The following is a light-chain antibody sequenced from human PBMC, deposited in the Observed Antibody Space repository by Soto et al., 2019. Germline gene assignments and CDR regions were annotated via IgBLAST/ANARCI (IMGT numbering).Light chain of an antibody. CDR1: QSVSSSY. Sequence: EIAMTQSPATLSVSPGESATLSCRASQSVSSSYLAWYQQKPGQAPRLLIYGASSRATGIPDRFSGSGSGTDFTLTISRLEPEDFAVYYCQQYGSSPQTFGQGTKVDIK. V-gene: IGKV3-20*01. J-gene: IGKJ1*01. CDR3: QQYGSSPQT. CDR2: GAS.